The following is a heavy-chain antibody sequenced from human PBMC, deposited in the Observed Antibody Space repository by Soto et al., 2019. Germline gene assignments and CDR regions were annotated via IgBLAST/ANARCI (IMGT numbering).Heavy chain of an antibody. D-gene: IGHD3-9*01. V-gene: IGHV3-30*18. CDR3: AKAIAHDTLMRLQGLDY. CDR1: GFSFNNYG. Sequence: QVQLVESGGGVVQPGRSLRLSCAASGFSFNNYGMHWVRQAPGKGLEWVAVMSSDGSDEYYGDSVKGRFTIYRDNSKNTLYLQMNSLPLEDTAEYYCAKAIAHDTLMRLQGLDYWGQGTLVTVSS. J-gene: IGHJ4*02. CDR2: MSSDGSDE.